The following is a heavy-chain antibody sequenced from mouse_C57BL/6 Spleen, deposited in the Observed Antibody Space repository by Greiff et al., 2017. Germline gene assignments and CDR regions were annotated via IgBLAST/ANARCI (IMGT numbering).Heavy chain of an antibody. CDR2: ISDGGSYT. CDR3: ARDQFSWFAY. CDR1: GFTFSSYA. Sequence: DVQLVESGGGLVKPGGSLKLSCAASGFTFSSYAMSWVRQTPDKRLEWVATISDGGSYTYYPDNVKGRFTISRDNAKNNLYLQMSHLKSEDTAMYYCARDQFSWFAYWGQGTLVTVSA. J-gene: IGHJ3*01. V-gene: IGHV5-4*01.